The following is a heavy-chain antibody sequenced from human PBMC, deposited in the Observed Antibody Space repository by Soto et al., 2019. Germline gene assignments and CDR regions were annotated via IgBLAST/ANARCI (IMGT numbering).Heavy chain of an antibody. CDR3: ARVSNDYDGSGHFDY. D-gene: IGHD3-22*01. J-gene: IGHJ4*02. CDR1: GFTVSRNY. V-gene: IGHV3-53*01. Sequence: EVQLVESGGGLIQPGGSLRLSCAASGFTVSRNYITWVRQAPGKGREWVSIIYSDGSAYYADSVKGRFTISRDKSKNTLYLQINSLRAEDTATYYCARVSNDYDGSGHFDYWGQGTLVTVSS. CDR2: IYSDGSA.